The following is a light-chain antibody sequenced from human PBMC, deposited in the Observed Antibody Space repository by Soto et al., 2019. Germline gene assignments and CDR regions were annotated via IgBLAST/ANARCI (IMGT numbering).Light chain of an antibody. CDR1: QEINNW. J-gene: IGKJ5*01. CDR3: QQYKSYSLIT. V-gene: IGKV1-5*03. Sequence: DIQMPQSPSTLSASVGDRVTITCRASQEINNWLAWYQQKPGKAPKLLIYKASNLESGVPSRFSGSGSGTEFTLTISSLQPDDFATYYCQQYKSYSLITFGQGTRLEIK. CDR2: KAS.